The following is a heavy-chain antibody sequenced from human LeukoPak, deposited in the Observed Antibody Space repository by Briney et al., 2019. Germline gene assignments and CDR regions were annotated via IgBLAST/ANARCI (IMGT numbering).Heavy chain of an antibody. CDR2: IYTSGST. V-gene: IGHV4-61*02. CDR3: ARASLSGYGFDY. J-gene: IGHJ4*02. CDR1: GGSISSGSYY. Sequence: PSQTLSLTCTVSGGSISSGSYYWSWIRQPAGKGLERIGRIYTSGSTNYNPSLKSRVTISVDTSKSQFSLKLSSVTAADTAVYYCARASLSGYGFDYWGQGTLVTVSS. D-gene: IGHD2-2*01.